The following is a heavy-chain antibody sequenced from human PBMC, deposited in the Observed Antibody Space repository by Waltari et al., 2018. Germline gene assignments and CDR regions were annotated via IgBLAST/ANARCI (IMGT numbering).Heavy chain of an antibody. J-gene: IGHJ6*02. D-gene: IGHD1-1*01. CDR1: GFKFSSYG. CDR2: IWYDGSNT. Sequence: QVQVVESGGGAVQPGQSLRLSCVTSGFKFSSYGMRWVRQAPGKGLEWVAVIWYDGSNTDYRESVKGRFTISRDNVKNTVDLQMNNLRVEDTAVYYCARPAWNDPPYYYGMDVWGPGTTVSVSS. V-gene: IGHV3-33*01. CDR3: ARPAWNDPPYYYGMDV.